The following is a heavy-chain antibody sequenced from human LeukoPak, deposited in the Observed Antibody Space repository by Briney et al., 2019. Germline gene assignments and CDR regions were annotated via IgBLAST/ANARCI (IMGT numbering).Heavy chain of an antibody. Sequence: GGSLRLSCAASGFTFNIYSMNWVRQAPGKGLEWISYITSNLATIRYADSVRGRFSISRDNAGKSLFLHMNSLRDDDTAVYYCARSVEGHFDYWGQGTLVTVSS. V-gene: IGHV3-48*02. D-gene: IGHD2-21*01. CDR2: ITSNLATI. CDR1: GFTFNIYS. J-gene: IGHJ4*02. CDR3: ARSVEGHFDY.